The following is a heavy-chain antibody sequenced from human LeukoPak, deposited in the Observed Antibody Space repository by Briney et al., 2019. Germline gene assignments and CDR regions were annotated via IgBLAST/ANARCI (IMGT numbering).Heavy chain of an antibody. D-gene: IGHD6-13*01. J-gene: IGHJ4*02. CDR1: GGSISGSY. CDR3: ARQQLSQLYYFDN. CDR2: IYYGGST. V-gene: IGHV4-59*01. Sequence: SETLSLTCTVSGGSISGSYWSWLRQPPGKGLEWIGYIYYGGSTNYNASLRNRVTISVDASKNQVSLQLNSLTAADTAVYYCARQQLSQLYYFDNWGQGTLVTVSS.